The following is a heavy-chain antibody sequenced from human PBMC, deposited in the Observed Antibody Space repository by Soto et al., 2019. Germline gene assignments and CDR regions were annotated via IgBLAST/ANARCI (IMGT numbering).Heavy chain of an antibody. CDR2: IYYSGST. Sequence: SGAQSLTCKVAGGSISRGSYYWGWIRQHPGKGMEWIGSIYYSGSTYYNPSLKSRVTISVDTSKNQFSLKLSSVTAADTAVYYCARYLMITFGGVIANFDYWGQGTLVTVSS. CDR3: ARYLMITFGGVIANFDY. J-gene: IGHJ4*02. D-gene: IGHD3-16*02. CDR1: GGSISRGSYY. V-gene: IGHV4-39*01.